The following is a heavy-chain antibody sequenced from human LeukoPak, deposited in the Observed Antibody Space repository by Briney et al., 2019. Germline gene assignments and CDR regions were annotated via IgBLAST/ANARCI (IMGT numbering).Heavy chain of an antibody. CDR1: GFTFNNAW. CDR3: TTHWPLWIHLWLL. CDR2: IKSRTDGGTT. D-gene: IGHD5-18*01. V-gene: IGHV3-15*01. Sequence: PGGSLRLSCAASGFTFNNAWMSWVRQAPGKGLEWVGRIKSRTDGGTTDYAAPVKGRFTISRDDSRNTLCLQMNSLNTEDTAVYYCTTHWPLWIHLWLLWGQGTLVTVSS. J-gene: IGHJ4*02.